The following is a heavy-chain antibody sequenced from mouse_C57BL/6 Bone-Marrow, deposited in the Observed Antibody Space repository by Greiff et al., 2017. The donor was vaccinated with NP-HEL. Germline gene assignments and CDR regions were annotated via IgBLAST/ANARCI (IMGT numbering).Heavy chain of an antibody. V-gene: IGHV1-81*01. CDR3: ARVGSGLGDFDY. J-gene: IGHJ2*01. D-gene: IGHD1-1*01. Sequence: VQLQQSGAELARPGASVKLSCKASGYTFTSYGISWVKQRTGQGLEWIGEIYPRSGNTYYNEKFKGKATLTADKSSSTAYMELRSLTSEDSAVYFCARVGSGLGDFDYGGQGTTLTVSS. CDR1: GYTFTSYG. CDR2: IYPRSGNT.